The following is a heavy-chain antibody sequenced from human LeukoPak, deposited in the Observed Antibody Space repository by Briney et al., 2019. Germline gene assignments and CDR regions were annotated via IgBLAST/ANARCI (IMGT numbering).Heavy chain of an antibody. D-gene: IGHD6-19*01. CDR2: IYYSGST. CDR3: ARVFSGLSTLDY. J-gene: IGHJ4*02. CDR1: GGSISSYY. V-gene: IGHV4-59*01. Sequence: SETLSLTCTVSGGSISSYYWSWIRQPPGKGLEWIGYIYYSGSTNYNPSLKSRVTISVDTSKNQFSLKLSSVTAADTAVYYCARVFSGLSTLDYRGQGTLVTVSS.